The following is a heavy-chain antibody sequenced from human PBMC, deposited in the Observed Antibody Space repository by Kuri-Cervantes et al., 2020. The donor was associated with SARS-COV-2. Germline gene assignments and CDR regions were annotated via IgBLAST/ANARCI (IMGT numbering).Heavy chain of an antibody. CDR1: GFTFSSYA. Sequence: GESLKISCAASGFTFSSYAMSWVRQAPGKGLEWVSASSGSGGSTYYADSVKGRFTISRDNSKNTLYLQRNSLRAEDTAVYYCAKVQQLGSSWYWFDPWGQGTLVTVSS. V-gene: IGHV3-23*01. CDR2: SSGSGGST. CDR3: AKVQQLGSSWYWFDP. J-gene: IGHJ5*02. D-gene: IGHD6-13*01.